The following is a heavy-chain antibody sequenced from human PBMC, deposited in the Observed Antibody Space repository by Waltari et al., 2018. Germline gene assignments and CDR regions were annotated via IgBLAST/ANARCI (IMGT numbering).Heavy chain of an antibody. J-gene: IGHJ3*02. V-gene: IGHV2-26*01. D-gene: IGHD2-2*02. CDR1: GFSLSNARLG. Sequence: QVTLKESGPVLVKPTETLTLTCTVSGFSLSNARLGVSWIRQPPAKALEWLAHIFSNDEKSYSTSLKSRLTISKDTSKSQVVLTMTNMDPVDTATYYCARMRREVVPAAIRGAFDIWGQGTMVTVSS. CDR3: ARMRREVVPAAIRGAFDI. CDR2: IFSNDEK.